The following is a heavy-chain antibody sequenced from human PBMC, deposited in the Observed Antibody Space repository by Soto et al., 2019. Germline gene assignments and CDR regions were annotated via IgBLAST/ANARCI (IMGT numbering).Heavy chain of an antibody. CDR2: IKQDGSEK. J-gene: IGHJ4*02. Sequence: EVQLVESGGGLVQPGGSLKLSCAASGFTFSGYWMSWVRRAPGKGLEWVAYIKQDGSEKYSVDSVKGRFTTSRDNAKNSLYLQMNSLRAEDTAVYYCARQRRGSSSSWYFDYWGQGTLVTVSS. V-gene: IGHV3-7*01. CDR1: GFTFSGYW. D-gene: IGHD6-13*01. CDR3: ARQRRGSSSSWYFDY.